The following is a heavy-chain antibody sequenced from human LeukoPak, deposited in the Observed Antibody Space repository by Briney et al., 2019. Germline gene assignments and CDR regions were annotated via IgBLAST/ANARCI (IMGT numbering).Heavy chain of an antibody. CDR3: ARGGNSGWRTPNDDY. V-gene: IGHV1-18*01. J-gene: IGHJ4*02. Sequence: ASVKVSCKASGYTFTSYGISWVRQAPGQGLEWMGWISSYKSNTNYAQKFQSRVTMTTDTSTSTAYMELRSLRSDDTAVYYCARGGNSGWRTPNDDYWGQGTLVTVSS. D-gene: IGHD6-19*01. CDR1: GYTFTSYG. CDR2: ISSYKSNT.